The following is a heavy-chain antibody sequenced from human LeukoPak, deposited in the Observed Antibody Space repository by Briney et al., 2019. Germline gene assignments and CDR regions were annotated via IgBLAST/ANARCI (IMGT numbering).Heavy chain of an antibody. V-gene: IGHV3-33*01. J-gene: IGHJ5*02. Sequence: PGGSLRLSWAASGFTFSNHGMHLVRQAPGKGLEWVALIWYDGNNKYYADSVKGRFTISRDNSKNTLYLQMNSLRAEDTAVYYCARVPSHWFDPWGQGTLVTVSS. CDR3: ARVPSHWFDP. CDR2: IWYDGNNK. CDR1: GFTFSNHG.